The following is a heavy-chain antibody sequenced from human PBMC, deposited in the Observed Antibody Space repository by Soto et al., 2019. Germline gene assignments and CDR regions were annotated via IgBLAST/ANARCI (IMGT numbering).Heavy chain of an antibody. CDR1: GFVFSDFQ. J-gene: IGHJ4*02. D-gene: IGHD3-16*01. V-gene: IGHV3-21*01. Sequence: GSLRLSCAASGFVFSDFQFNWVRQAPGGGLEWLSSITGTSAFTEYAESIEGRFTISRDNPNKLLFLHMDNLRPEDTAVYYCARDNLAFQGAFDLWGQGTLVTVSS. CDR3: ARDNLAFQGAFDL. CDR2: ITGTSAFT.